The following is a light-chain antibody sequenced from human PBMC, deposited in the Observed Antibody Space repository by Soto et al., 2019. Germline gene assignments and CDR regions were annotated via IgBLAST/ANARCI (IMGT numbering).Light chain of an antibody. Sequence: TQPASVSGSPGQSITVSCTGSSSDFGDDKYVSWYQQQPGKGPNLLIYGVNSRPSGIPDRFSGSKSGTSATLGITGLQTGDEADYYCGTWDSSLSAPNWVFGGGTQLTVL. J-gene: IGLJ7*01. CDR1: SSDFGDDKY. V-gene: IGLV1-51*02. CDR3: GTWDSSLSAPNWV. CDR2: GVN.